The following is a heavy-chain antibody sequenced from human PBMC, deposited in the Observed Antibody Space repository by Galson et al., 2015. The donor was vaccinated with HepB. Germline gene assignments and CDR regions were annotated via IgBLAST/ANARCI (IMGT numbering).Heavy chain of an antibody. CDR1: GYTFTTYS. V-gene: IGHV1-18*01. J-gene: IGHJ4*02. Sequence: SVKVSCKASGYTFTTYSINWVRQAPEQGLEWMGWISAYNGDANYAQKLQGRVTMTTDTSTNTAYMEMRSLRSDDTAMYYCASGAMATLGGPSFDFWDQGTLVTVAS. D-gene: IGHD5-24*01. CDR2: ISAYNGDA. CDR3: ASGAMATLGGPSFDF.